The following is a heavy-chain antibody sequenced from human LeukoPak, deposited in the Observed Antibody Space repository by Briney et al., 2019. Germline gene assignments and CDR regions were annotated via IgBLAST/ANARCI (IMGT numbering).Heavy chain of an antibody. V-gene: IGHV4-59*01. CDR1: GGSISSYY. Sequence: PSETLSLTCTVSGGSISSYYWSWTRQPPGKGLEWIGYIYYSGSTNYNPSLKSRVTISVDTSKNQFSLKLSSVTAADTAVYYCAASMTTVTYYYYYGMDVWGQGTTVTVSS. CDR3: AASMTTVTYYYYYGMDV. D-gene: IGHD4-17*01. CDR2: IYYSGST. J-gene: IGHJ6*02.